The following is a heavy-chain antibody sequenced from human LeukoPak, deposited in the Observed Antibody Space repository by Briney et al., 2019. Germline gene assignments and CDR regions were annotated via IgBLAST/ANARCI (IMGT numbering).Heavy chain of an antibody. D-gene: IGHD1-26*01. V-gene: IGHV3-23*01. CDR3: AKVASGSYYNWPFDY. CDR2: ISGSGGST. J-gene: IGHJ4*02. CDR1: GFTSSSYA. Sequence: GGSLRLSCAASGFTSSSYAVSWVRQAPGKGLEWVSAISGSGGSTYYADSVKGRFTISRDNSKNTLYLQMNSLRAEDTAVYYCAKVASGSYYNWPFDYWGQGTLVTVSS.